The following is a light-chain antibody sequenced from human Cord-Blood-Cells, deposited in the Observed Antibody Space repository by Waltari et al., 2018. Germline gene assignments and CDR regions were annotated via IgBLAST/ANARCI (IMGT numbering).Light chain of an antibody. V-gene: IGLV1-47*01. CDR1: SSNIGSNY. CDR2: RNN. J-gene: IGLJ3*02. Sequence: QSVLTQPPSASGTPGQRVTISCSGSSSNIGSNYVYWYQQLPGTAPKLLIYRNNQRPSGVPDRFTGSKSGTSASLATSGLRSEDEADYYCAAWDDSLRGWVFGGGTKLTVL. CDR3: AAWDDSLRGWV.